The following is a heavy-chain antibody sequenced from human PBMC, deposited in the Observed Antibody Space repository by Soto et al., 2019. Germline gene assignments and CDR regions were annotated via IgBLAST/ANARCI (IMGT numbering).Heavy chain of an antibody. Sequence: QVQLVQSGAEVKKPGASVKVSCKASGYTFTSYGISWVRQAPGQGLEWMGWISAYNGNTNYAQKLQGRVTMTTDTXTXXAYMELRSLRSDDTAVYYCARVYRSTMVRGELSEYWGQGTLVTVSS. D-gene: IGHD3-10*01. V-gene: IGHV1-18*01. CDR1: GYTFTSYG. CDR3: ARVYRSTMVRGELSEY. CDR2: ISAYNGNT. J-gene: IGHJ4*02.